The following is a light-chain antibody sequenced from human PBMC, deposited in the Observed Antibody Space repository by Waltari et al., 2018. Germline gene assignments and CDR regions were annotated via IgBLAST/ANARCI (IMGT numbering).Light chain of an antibody. CDR2: DAS. CDR3: QHYVNLPVT. J-gene: IGKJ1*01. V-gene: IGKV3-20*01. Sequence: EIVLTQSPGTLSLSPGERATLSCRARQSVGKSLAWYKQRPGQAPRLLIYDASTRATGTPGRFSGSGFGTDFSLAISSLEPEDFAVYFCQHYVNLPVTFGQGTKVEI. CDR1: QSVGKS.